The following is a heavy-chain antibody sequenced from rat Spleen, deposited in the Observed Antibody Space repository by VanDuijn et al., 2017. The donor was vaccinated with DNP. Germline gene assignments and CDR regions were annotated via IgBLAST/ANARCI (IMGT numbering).Heavy chain of an antibody. V-gene: IGHV3-1*01. CDR1: GYSITSNY. CDR3: ARGLNYGGFSYSWYFDF. Sequence: EVQVQESGPGLVKPSQSLSLTCSVTGYSITSNYWGWIRKFPGNKMEWIGHISYSGSTTYNPSLKSRISITRDTSKNQFFLQLNSVTAEDTATYYCARGLNYGGFSYSWYFDFWGPGAMVTVSS. J-gene: IGHJ1*01. CDR2: ISYSGST. D-gene: IGHD1-11*01.